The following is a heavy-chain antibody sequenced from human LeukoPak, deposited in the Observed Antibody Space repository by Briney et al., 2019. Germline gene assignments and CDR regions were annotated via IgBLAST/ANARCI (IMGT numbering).Heavy chain of an antibody. CDR1: GFSFSSYW. D-gene: IGHD2-21*01. V-gene: IGHV3-74*01. Sequence: PGGSLRLSCAVSGFSFSSYWMHWVRQAPGKGLVWVSRINSDGSRTNYADSVRGRFTISRDNAKNTLYLQVNSLRAEDTAVYFCAREGLLMYPSSFDHWGQGTLVTVSS. J-gene: IGHJ4*02. CDR2: INSDGSRT. CDR3: AREGLLMYPSSFDH.